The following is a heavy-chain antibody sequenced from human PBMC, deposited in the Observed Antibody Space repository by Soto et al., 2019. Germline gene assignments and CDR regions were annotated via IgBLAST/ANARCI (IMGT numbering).Heavy chain of an antibody. Sequence: GGSLRLSCAASGFTFSSYAMSWVRQAPGKGLEWVSAISGSGGSTYYADSVKGRFTISRDNSKNTLYLQMNSLRAEDTAVYYCAKVPGKVDYYDSSGYQAFDIWGQGTMVTVSS. CDR3: AKVPGKVDYYDSSGYQAFDI. J-gene: IGHJ3*02. V-gene: IGHV3-23*01. D-gene: IGHD3-22*01. CDR1: GFTFSSYA. CDR2: ISGSGGST.